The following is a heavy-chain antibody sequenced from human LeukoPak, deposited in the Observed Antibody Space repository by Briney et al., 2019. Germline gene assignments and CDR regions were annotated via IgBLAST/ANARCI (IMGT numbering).Heavy chain of an antibody. D-gene: IGHD4-23*01. CDR1: GGSMSSGDYS. Sequence: SETLSLTCTVSGGSMSSGDYSWSWVRQPPGKGLEWIGYIYYSGSTYYNPSLKSRVTISVDTSKNQFSLKLSSVTAADTAVYYCARYESDYGGDPGLFDYWGQGTLVTVSS. CDR2: IYYSGST. J-gene: IGHJ4*02. CDR3: ARYESDYGGDPGLFDY. V-gene: IGHV4-30-4*01.